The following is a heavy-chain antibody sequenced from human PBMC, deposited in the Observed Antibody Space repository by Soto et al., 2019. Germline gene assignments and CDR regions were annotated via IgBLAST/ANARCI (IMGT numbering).Heavy chain of an antibody. CDR2: IIPVFATT. V-gene: IGHV1-69*01. Sequence: QEQLVQSGAEVKKSGSSVKVSRKASGGLFSTYAISWVRQAPGQGLEWMGGIIPVFATTYYAEKFEGRVTITADESTNTAYMELSSLRSEDTAMYYCARGDSGYVWFNEIWGQGTLVTVSS. CDR1: GGLFSTYA. CDR3: ARGDSGYVWFNEI. J-gene: IGHJ4*02. D-gene: IGHD3-22*01.